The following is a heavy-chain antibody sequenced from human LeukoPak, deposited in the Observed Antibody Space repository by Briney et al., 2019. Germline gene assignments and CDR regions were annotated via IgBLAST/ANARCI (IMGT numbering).Heavy chain of an antibody. Sequence: GGSLRLSCAASGFTFSSYEMNWVRQAPGKGLEWISYSSSSGYTTQYADSVKSRFTISRDNTKNSLYLQMNSLKTEDTAVYYCNTWDGFDWGQGTMVTVSS. D-gene: IGHD1-26*01. CDR2: SSSSGYTT. V-gene: IGHV3-48*03. J-gene: IGHJ3*01. CDR3: NTWDGFD. CDR1: GFTFSSYE.